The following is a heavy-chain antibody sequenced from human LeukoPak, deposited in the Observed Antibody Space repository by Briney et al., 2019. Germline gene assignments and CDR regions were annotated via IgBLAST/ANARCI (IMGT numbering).Heavy chain of an antibody. CDR3: AVFKAAAGLDY. D-gene: IGHD6-13*01. CDR1: GFTFSSYA. CDR2: ISYDGSNK. J-gene: IGHJ4*02. V-gene: IGHV3-30*04. Sequence: GGSLRLSCAASGFTFSSYAMSWVRQAPGKGLEWVAVISYDGSNKYYADSVKGRFTISRDNSKNTLYLQMNSLRAEDTAVYYCAVFKAAAGLDYWGQGTLVTVSS.